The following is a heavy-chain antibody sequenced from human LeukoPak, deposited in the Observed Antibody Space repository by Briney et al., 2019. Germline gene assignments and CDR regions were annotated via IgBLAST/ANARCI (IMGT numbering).Heavy chain of an antibody. CDR3: ARGPLAAAGYYYYYAMDV. CDR2: ISAYNGNT. D-gene: IGHD6-13*01. CDR1: GYTFTSYV. J-gene: IGHJ6*02. V-gene: IGHV1-18*01. Sequence: ASVKVPCKASGYTFTSYVISWVRQAPGQGLEWRGWISAYNGNTNYAQKRQGRVTMTTDTSTSTAYMELRSLRSDDTAVYYCARGPLAAAGYYYYYAMDVWGQGTTVTVSS.